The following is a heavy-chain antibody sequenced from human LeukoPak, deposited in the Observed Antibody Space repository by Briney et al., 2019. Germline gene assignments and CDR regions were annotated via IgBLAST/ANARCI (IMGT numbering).Heavy chain of an antibody. D-gene: IGHD5-12*01. Sequence: GGSLRLSCAASGFTFRTYDFPWVRQVEGIGLEWVSGIGTAGDTYYAGSVKGRFTISRENAENSLYLQMNGLRAGDTAVYYCVRVAWLDYHGMDVWGQGTTVTVSS. V-gene: IGHV3-13*01. CDR1: GFTFRTYD. J-gene: IGHJ6*02. CDR2: IGTAGDT. CDR3: VRVAWLDYHGMDV.